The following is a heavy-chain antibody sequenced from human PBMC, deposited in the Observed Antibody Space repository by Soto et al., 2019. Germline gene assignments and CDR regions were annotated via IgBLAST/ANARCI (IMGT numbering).Heavy chain of an antibody. V-gene: IGHV4-4*02. D-gene: IGHD1-26*01. J-gene: IGHJ4*02. CDR1: GGSISSSNW. Sequence: QVQLQESGPGLVKPSGTLSLTCAVSGGSISSSNWWSWVRQPPGKGLEWIGEIYHSGNTNYNPSLKRRVTISVDKSKNQFSLKLSSVTAADTAVYYCARTYSGSYRGFDYWGQGTLVTVSS. CDR3: ARTYSGSYRGFDY. CDR2: IYHSGNT.